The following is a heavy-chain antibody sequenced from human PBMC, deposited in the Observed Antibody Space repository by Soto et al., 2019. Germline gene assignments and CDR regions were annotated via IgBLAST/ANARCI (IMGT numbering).Heavy chain of an antibody. CDR1: GFTVSSNY. D-gene: IGHD5-12*01. V-gene: IGHV3-66*01. J-gene: IGHJ6*02. CDR3: ARDEGYDYGYYYGMDV. CDR2: IYSGGST. Sequence: HPGGSLRLSCAASGFTVSSNYMSWVRQPPGKGLEWVSVIYSGGSTYYVDSVKGRFTISRDNSKDTLYLQMNSLRAEDTAVYYCARDEGYDYGYYYGMDVWGQGTTVTVSS.